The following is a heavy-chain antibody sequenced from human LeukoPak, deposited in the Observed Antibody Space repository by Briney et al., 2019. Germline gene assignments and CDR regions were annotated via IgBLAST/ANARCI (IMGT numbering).Heavy chain of an antibody. V-gene: IGHV3-30*03. CDR2: ISYDGSNK. CDR1: GFTFSSYG. CDR3: ARPDGAYCSSTSCYAGYFQH. D-gene: IGHD2-2*01. J-gene: IGHJ1*01. Sequence: GGSLRLSCAASGFTFSSYGMHWVRQAPGKGLEWVAVISYDGSNKYYADSVKGRFTISRDNSKNTLYLQMNSLRAEDTAVYYCARPDGAYCSSTSCYAGYFQHWGQGTLVTVSS.